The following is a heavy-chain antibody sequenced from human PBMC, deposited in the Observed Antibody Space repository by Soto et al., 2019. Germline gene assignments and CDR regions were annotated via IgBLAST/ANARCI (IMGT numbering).Heavy chain of an antibody. CDR2: ISPSGSNT. D-gene: IGHD6-6*01. J-gene: IGHJ1*01. Sequence: QVQLVESGGGLVNPGGSLRLSCAASGFTFSDYYMSWIRQAPGKGLEWVSYISPSGSNTYYADSVKGRFTSSSDNAKTSLYLQMNSLRVEDTAVYFCARGHWQLELWGQGTLITVSS. CDR1: GFTFSDYY. V-gene: IGHV3-11*01. CDR3: ARGHWQLEL.